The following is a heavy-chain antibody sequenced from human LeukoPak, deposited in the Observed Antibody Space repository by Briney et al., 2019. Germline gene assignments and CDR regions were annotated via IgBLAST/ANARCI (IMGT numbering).Heavy chain of an antibody. D-gene: IGHD5-18*01. CDR2: ISYDGSNK. J-gene: IGHJ4*02. CDR1: GFTFSSYG. CDR3: AKDGVTPYYFDY. V-gene: IGHV3-30*18. Sequence: GGSLRLSCAASGFTFSSYGMHWVRQAPGKGLEWVAVISYDGSNKYYADSVKGRFTISRDNSKNTLYLQMNSLRAEDTAVYYCAKDGVTPYYFDYWGQGTLVTVSS.